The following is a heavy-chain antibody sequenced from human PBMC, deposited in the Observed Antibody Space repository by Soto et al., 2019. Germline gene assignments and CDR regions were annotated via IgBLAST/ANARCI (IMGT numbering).Heavy chain of an antibody. D-gene: IGHD2-2*01. CDR1: GYTFTGYY. J-gene: IGHJ6*02. CDR3: ARGRGYCISTSCPYYYYGMDV. V-gene: IGHV1-2*04. Sequence: SVKVSCKASGYTFTGYYMHWVRQAPGQGLEWMGWINPNSGGTNYAQKFQGWVTMTRDTSISTAYMELSRLRSDDTAVYYCARGRGYCISTSCPYYYYGMDVWGQGTTVTVSS. CDR2: INPNSGGT.